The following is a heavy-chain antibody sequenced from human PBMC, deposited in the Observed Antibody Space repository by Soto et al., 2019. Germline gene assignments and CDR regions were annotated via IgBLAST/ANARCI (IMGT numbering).Heavy chain of an antibody. CDR2: ISPRGDGT. D-gene: IGHD2-2*01. V-gene: IGHV3-23*01. CDR1: GFTFSSYS. CDR3: ARLDPGYCSTTTCRNLDY. Sequence: GGSLRLSCAASGFTFSSYSMIWVRQAPDKGLEWVSSISPRGDGTYYADSVRGRFSISRDNSKNTFFLQMNSLRVEDTAVYYCARLDPGYCSTTTCRNLDYWGQGTLVTVSS. J-gene: IGHJ4*02.